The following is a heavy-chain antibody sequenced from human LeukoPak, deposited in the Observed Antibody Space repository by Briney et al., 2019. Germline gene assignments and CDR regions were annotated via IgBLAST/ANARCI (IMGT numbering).Heavy chain of an antibody. Sequence: GGSLRLSCAASGFTFSSYGMHWVRQAPGKGLEWVAFIRNDGSKKYYADSVKGPFTIPRDNSKNTLFLQMNSLRAEDTAVYYCARDYGDYGPDAFDIWGQGTMVTVSS. J-gene: IGHJ3*02. CDR3: ARDYGDYGPDAFDI. V-gene: IGHV3-30*02. CDR1: GFTFSSYG. D-gene: IGHD4-17*01. CDR2: IRNDGSKK.